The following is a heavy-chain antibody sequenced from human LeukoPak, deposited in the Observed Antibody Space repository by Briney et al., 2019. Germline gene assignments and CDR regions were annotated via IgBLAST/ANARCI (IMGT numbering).Heavy chain of an antibody. CDR3: ARDASTILELDY. V-gene: IGHV3-30*19. CDR2: ISYDGSNK. CDR1: GFDFNDYG. J-gene: IGHJ4*02. Sequence: PGGSLRLSCAASGFDFNDYGMHWVRQAPGKGLEWVAVISYDGSNKYYADSVKGRFTISRDNSKNTLYLQMNSLRAEDTAVYYCARDASTILELDYWGQGTLVTVSS. D-gene: IGHD3-3*01.